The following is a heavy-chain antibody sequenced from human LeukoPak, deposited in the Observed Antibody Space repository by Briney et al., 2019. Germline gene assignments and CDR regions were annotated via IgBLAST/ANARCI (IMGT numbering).Heavy chain of an antibody. V-gene: IGHV3-21*01. D-gene: IGHD2-2*02. CDR1: GFTFSSYS. Sequence: RGSLRLSCAVSGFTFSSYSMNWVRQAPGKGLEWVSSITSSSRYIYYADSVKGRFTISRDNAKNSLYLQMNSLRAEDTAVYYCARVPGYMVVVPAAIKYYFDYWGQGTLVTVSS. CDR2: ITSSSRYI. CDR3: ARVPGYMVVVPAAIKYYFDY. J-gene: IGHJ4*02.